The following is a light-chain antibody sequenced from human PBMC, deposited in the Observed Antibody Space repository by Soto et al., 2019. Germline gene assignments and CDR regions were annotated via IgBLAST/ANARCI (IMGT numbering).Light chain of an antibody. V-gene: IGKV3-15*01. J-gene: IGKJ4*01. CDR3: QQYNNWPPVLT. CDR2: GAS. Sequence: EIVMTQSPATLSVSPGERATLSCRASQSVSSNLAWYQPKPGQAPRLLIYGASTRATGIPARFSGSGSGTEFTLTISSLQSEDFAVYYCQQYNNWPPVLTFGGGTKVEIK. CDR1: QSVSSN.